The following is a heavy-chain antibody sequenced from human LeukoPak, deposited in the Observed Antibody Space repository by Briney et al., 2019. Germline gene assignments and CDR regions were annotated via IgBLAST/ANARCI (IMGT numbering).Heavy chain of an antibody. CDR1: GGSISSYY. V-gene: IGHV4-39*01. CDR3: ARLSSTHLPNY. Sequence: SETLSLTCTVSGGSISSYYWGWLRQPPGKGLEWIGTTSYSGSTYYNPSLKSRITMSVDTSKNQFSLNLSSVTAADTAVYYCARLSSTHLPNYWGQGILVTVSS. J-gene: IGHJ4*02. CDR2: TSYSGST. D-gene: IGHD6-13*01.